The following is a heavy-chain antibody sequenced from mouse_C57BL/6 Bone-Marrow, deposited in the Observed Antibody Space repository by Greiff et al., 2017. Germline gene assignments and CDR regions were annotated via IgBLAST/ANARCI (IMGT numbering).Heavy chain of an antibody. J-gene: IGHJ2*01. Sequence: QVQLQQPGAELVKPGASVKLSCKASGYTFTSYWMHWVKQRPGQGLEWIGMIHPNSGSTNYNEKFKSKATLTVDKSSSTAYMQLSSLTSEDSAVYYCARWGTTVVATMYYFDYWGQGTTLTVSS. D-gene: IGHD1-1*01. V-gene: IGHV1-64*01. CDR3: ARWGTTVVATMYYFDY. CDR1: GYTFTSYW. CDR2: IHPNSGST.